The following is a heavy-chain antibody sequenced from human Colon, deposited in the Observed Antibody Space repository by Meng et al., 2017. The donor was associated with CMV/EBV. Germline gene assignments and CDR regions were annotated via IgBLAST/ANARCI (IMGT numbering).Heavy chain of an antibody. D-gene: IGHD3-10*01. J-gene: IGHJ5*02. CDR1: GGSFRGFY. Sequence: SETLSLTCTVSGGSFRGFYWTWIRQSPEKGFEWIGEINSNGGTNYNPSLNSRVTMSVDTSKNQFSLKMKSMTAADAGDYYCARPVQIEDRSSVNWFDPWGQGILVTVSS. CDR2: INSNGGT. CDR3: ARPVQIEDRSSVNWFDP. V-gene: IGHV4-34*01.